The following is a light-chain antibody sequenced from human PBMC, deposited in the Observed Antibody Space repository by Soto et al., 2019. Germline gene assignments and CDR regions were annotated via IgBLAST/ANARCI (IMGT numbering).Light chain of an antibody. CDR2: GAS. CDR3: QQYSEWPET. Sequence: EIEMTQSPDTLALSPGERATLSCRASHNFYISLAWYQQKPGQAPSLLIYGASTRATGVPARFSGSGSGTEFTLTLSSLQSEDFAVFYGQQYSEWPETFGQGTKLEIK. J-gene: IGKJ2*01. CDR1: HNFYIS. V-gene: IGKV3-15*01.